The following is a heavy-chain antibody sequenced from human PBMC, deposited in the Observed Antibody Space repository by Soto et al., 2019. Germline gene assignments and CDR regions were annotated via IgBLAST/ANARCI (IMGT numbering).Heavy chain of an antibody. CDR3: AKQIPRNYQTLYYFDY. CDR1: GFTFSSYA. D-gene: IGHD1-7*01. Sequence: EVQLLESGGGLVQPGGSLRLSCAASGFTFSSYAMSWVRQAPGKGLEWVSAISGSGGSTYYADSVKGRFTISRDNSKNTLYLQMNSLRAEDTAVYYCAKQIPRNYQTLYYFDYWGQGTLVTVSS. V-gene: IGHV3-23*01. CDR2: ISGSGGST. J-gene: IGHJ4*02.